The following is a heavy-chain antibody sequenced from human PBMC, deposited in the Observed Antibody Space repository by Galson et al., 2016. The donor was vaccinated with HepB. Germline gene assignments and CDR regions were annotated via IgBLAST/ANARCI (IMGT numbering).Heavy chain of an antibody. CDR3: ARDHPVEYATAYNWFDP. D-gene: IGHD2-8*02. CDR1: GFAFRSHW. J-gene: IGHJ5*01. V-gene: IGHV3-74*01. Sequence: LRLSCAASGFAFRSHWMHWVRQVPGKGLVWVSRVNSDGSTSDYADSVKGRSTTPRDNAKNTLYLQMNSLRADEPAVYYCARDHPVEYATAYNWFDPWGQGALVTVSS. CDR2: VNSDGSTS.